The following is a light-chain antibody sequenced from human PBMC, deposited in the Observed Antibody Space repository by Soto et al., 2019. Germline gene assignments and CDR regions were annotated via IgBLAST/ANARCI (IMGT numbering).Light chain of an antibody. CDR3: QHYNSYSEA. Sequence: DIQMAQSPSTLSGSVGDRVTITCRASQTISSWLAWYQQKQGKAPKLLIYKASTLKSGVPSRFRGSGSGTEFTLPLSSLQPDDFATYYCQHYNSYSEAFGQGTKVDIK. J-gene: IGKJ1*01. V-gene: IGKV1-5*03. CDR2: KAS. CDR1: QTISSW.